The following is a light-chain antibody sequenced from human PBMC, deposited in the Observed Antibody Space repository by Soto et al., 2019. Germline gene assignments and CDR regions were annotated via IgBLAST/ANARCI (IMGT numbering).Light chain of an antibody. CDR3: QQYGSSPRT. CDR1: QSVSSY. V-gene: IGKV3-20*01. CDR2: GAS. Sequence: VLTQSPATLSLSPGERATLSCRASQSVSSYLAWYQQKPGQAPRLLMYGASNRATGIPDRFSGSGSGTDFTLTITRLEPEDFAVYYCQQYGSSPRTFGQGTKV. J-gene: IGKJ1*01.